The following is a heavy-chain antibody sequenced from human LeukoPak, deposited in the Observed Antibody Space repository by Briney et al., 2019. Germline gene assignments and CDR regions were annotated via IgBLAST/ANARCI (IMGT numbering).Heavy chain of an antibody. V-gene: IGHV1-2*02. CDR1: GYTLTGYY. CDR2: INPNSGGT. J-gene: IGHJ3*02. Sequence: ASVKVSCKASGYTLTGYYMHWVRQAPGQGHEWMGWINPNSGGTNYAQKFQGRVTMTRDTSISTAYMELSRLRSDDTAVYYCARAACSSTSCGAFDIWGQGTMVTVSS. CDR3: ARAACSSTSCGAFDI. D-gene: IGHD2-2*01.